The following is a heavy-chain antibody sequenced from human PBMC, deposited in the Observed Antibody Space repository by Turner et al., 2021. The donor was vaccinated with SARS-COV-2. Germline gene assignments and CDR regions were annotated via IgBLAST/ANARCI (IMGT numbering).Heavy chain of an antibody. CDR2: ISPYNGDT. CDR3: ARDRTDHYDGNDYYPNWLDP. CDR1: GYSFPGHY. J-gene: IGHJ5*02. D-gene: IGHD5-12*01. V-gene: IGHV1-2*02. Sequence: QVQLVQSGAEVKRPGASVKVSCKASGYSFPGHYIHWVRQAPGQGLEWMGWISPYNGDTRLAQKFQGRVTMTRDTSTTTVHMDLSRLTSDDTAVYYCARDRTDHYDGNDYYPNWLDPWGQGTLVTVSS.